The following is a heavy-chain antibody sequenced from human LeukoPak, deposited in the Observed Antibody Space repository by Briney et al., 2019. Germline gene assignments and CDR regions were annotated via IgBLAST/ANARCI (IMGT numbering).Heavy chain of an antibody. J-gene: IGHJ4*02. D-gene: IGHD2-2*01. V-gene: IGHV3-7*03. Sequence: SGGSLRLSCAASGFTFSSYWMSWVRQAPGKGLEWVANIKQDGREKYYVDSVKVRCTISRDNAKNTLYLQMNSMRAEDTDVYYCARDGRVVPAAPGDYWGQGTLVTVSS. CDR3: ARDGRVVPAAPGDY. CDR1: GFTFSSYW. CDR2: IKQDGREK.